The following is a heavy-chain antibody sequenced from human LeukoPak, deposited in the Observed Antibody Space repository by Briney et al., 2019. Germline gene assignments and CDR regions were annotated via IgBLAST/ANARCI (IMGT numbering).Heavy chain of an antibody. Sequence: GGSLRLSCAASGFTSSSYSMNWVRQAPGKGLEWVSSISSSSSYIYYADSVKGRFTISRDNAKNSLYLQMNSLRAEDTAVYYCARDTPTPTQWRPFDYWGQGTLVTVSS. D-gene: IGHD6-19*01. V-gene: IGHV3-21*01. J-gene: IGHJ4*02. CDR1: GFTSSSYS. CDR2: ISSSSSYI. CDR3: ARDTPTPTQWRPFDY.